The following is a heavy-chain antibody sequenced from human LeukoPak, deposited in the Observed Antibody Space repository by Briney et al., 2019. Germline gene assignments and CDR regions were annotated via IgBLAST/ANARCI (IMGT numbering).Heavy chain of an antibody. CDR3: ARSRIYIRNDYGDYGDAFDI. CDR1: GYTFTSYG. D-gene: IGHD4-17*01. V-gene: IGHV1-3*03. CDR2: INAGNGNT. J-gene: IGHJ3*02. Sequence: GASVKVSCKASGYTFTSYGISWVRQAPGQRLEWMGWINAGNGNTKYSQEFQGRVTITRDTSASTAYMELSSLRSEDMAVYYCARSRIYIRNDYGDYGDAFDIWGQGTMVTVSS.